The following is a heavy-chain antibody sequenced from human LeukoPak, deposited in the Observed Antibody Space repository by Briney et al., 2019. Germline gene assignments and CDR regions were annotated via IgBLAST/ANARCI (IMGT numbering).Heavy chain of an antibody. CDR3: ARFGSYCSGGSCYSSYYYMDV. CDR2: IYPGDSDT. J-gene: IGHJ6*03. D-gene: IGHD2-15*01. Sequence: GESLKISCKGSGYSFTSYCIGWVRQMPGKGLEWMGIIYPGDSDTRYSPSFEGQLTISADKSIRTAYLQWSSLKASDTAMYYCARFGSYCSGGSCYSSYYYMDVWGKGTTVTVSS. V-gene: IGHV5-51*01. CDR1: GYSFTSYC.